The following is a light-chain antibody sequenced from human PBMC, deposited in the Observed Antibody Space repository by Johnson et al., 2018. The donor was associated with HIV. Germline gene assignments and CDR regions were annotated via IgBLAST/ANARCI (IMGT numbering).Light chain of an antibody. Sequence: QSVLTQPPSVSAAPGQKVTISCSGSSSNIGNNYVSWYQQLPGTAPKLLIYDNNKRPSGIPDRFSGSKSGTSATLGITGLQTGDEADYYCGTWDSSLCAFFGTGTKVTSL. CDR3: GTWDSSLCAF. CDR2: DNN. V-gene: IGLV1-51*01. CDR1: SSNIGNNY. J-gene: IGLJ1*01.